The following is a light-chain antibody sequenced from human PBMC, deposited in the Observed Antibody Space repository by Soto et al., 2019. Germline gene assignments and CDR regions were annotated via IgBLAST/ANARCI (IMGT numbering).Light chain of an antibody. Sequence: QSVLTQPPSVSGAPGQRVSISCTGSRSNIGAGYDVHWYQHLPGTAPKLLIYGNSNRPSGVPDRFSGSKSGTSASLAITGLQAEDEADYYCQSYDSSLSVVVFGGGTKLPVL. CDR1: RSNIGAGYD. J-gene: IGLJ2*01. CDR3: QSYDSSLSVVV. V-gene: IGLV1-40*01. CDR2: GNS.